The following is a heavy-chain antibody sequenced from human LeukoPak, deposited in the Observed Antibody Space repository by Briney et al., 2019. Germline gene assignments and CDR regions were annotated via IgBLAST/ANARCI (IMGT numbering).Heavy chain of an antibody. D-gene: IGHD6-13*01. CDR2: ISSSSSYI. CDR3: ARDRLAAADNYFDY. J-gene: IGHJ4*02. Sequence: GGSLRLSCAASGFTFSSYSMNWVRQAPGKGLEWVSSISSSSSYIYYADSVKGRFTNSRDNAKNSLYLQMNSLRAEDTAVYYCARDRLAAADNYFDYWGQGTLVTVSS. V-gene: IGHV3-21*01. CDR1: GFTFSSYS.